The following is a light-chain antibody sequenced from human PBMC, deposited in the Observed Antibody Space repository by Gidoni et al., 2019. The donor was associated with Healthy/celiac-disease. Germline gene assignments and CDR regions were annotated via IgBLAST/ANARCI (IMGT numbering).Light chain of an antibody. CDR3: QQSYSTPPYT. V-gene: IGKV1-39*01. Sequence: DTQTTQSPSSLSASVGDRVTITCRASQSISSYLTWYQQKPGKAPKPLIYAASSLQSGVPSRFSGSGSGTDFTLTISSLQPEDFATYYCQQSYSTPPYTFGQGTKLEIK. CDR2: AAS. CDR1: QSISSY. J-gene: IGKJ2*01.